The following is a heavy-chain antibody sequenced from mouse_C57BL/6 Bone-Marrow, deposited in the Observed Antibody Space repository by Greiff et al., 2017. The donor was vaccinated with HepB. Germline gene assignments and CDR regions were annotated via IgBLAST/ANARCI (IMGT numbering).Heavy chain of an antibody. CDR1: GFTFSDYY. CDR2: ISNGGGST. Sequence: EVKLVESGGGLVQPGGSLKLSCAASGFTFSDYYMYWVRQTPEKRLEWVAYISNGGGSTYYPDTVKGRFTISRDNAKNTLYLQMSRLKSEDTAMYYCARGTIYYYGSSYDYYGMDYWGQGTSVTVSS. J-gene: IGHJ4*01. V-gene: IGHV5-12*01. CDR3: ARGTIYYYGSSYDYYGMDY. D-gene: IGHD1-1*01.